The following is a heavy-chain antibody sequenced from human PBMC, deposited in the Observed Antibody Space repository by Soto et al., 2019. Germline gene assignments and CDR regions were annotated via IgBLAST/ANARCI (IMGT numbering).Heavy chain of an antibody. CDR2: IKQDGSEK. CDR1: GFTFSSYW. D-gene: IGHD3-22*01. Sequence: EVQLVESGGGLVQPGGSLRLSCAASGFTFSSYWMSWVRQAPGKGLEWVANIKQDGSEKYYVDSVKGRFTISRDNDKNSLYLQMNSLRAEDTAVYYCARYYYDSSGYFPTYFDYWGHGTLVTVS. V-gene: IGHV3-7*03. J-gene: IGHJ4*01. CDR3: ARYYYDSSGYFPTYFDY.